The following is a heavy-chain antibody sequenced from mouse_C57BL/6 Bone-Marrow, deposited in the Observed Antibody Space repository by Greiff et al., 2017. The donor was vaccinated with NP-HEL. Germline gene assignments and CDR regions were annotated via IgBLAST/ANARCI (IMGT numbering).Heavy chain of an antibody. CDR2: IDPSDSYT. CDR1: GYTFTSYW. Sequence: QSCKASGYTFTSYWMQWVKQRPGQGLEWIGEIDPSDSYTNYNQKFKGKATLTVDTSSSTAYMQLSSLTSEDSAVYYCARSDYGSRYWYFDVWGTGTTVTVSS. D-gene: IGHD1-1*01. CDR3: ARSDYGSRYWYFDV. J-gene: IGHJ1*03. V-gene: IGHV1-50*01.